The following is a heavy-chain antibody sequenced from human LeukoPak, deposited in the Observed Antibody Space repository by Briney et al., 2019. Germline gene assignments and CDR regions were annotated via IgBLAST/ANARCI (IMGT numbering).Heavy chain of an antibody. CDR2: INHSGST. V-gene: IGHV4-34*01. J-gene: IGHJ4*02. CDR3: ARARGIVDY. CDR1: GGSFGGYY. D-gene: IGHD1-26*01. Sequence: PSETLSLTCAVYGGSFGGYYWSWIRQPPGKGLEWIGEINHSGSTNYNPSLKSRVTISVDTSKNQFSLKLSSVTAADTAVYYCARARGIVDYWGQGTLVTVSS.